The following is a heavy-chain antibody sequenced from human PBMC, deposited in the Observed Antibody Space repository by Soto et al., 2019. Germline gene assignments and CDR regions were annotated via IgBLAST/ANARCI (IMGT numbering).Heavy chain of an antibody. V-gene: IGHV1-3*01. J-gene: IGHJ4*02. Sequence: ASVKVSCKASGYTFSSHAIHWVRQAPGQRLEWMGWINAGNGDTKYSQKFQGRVAITRDTSASSAYMELSTLKSEDTAVYYCAXDGARIAIFGVVYYFDYWGQGTVVTVSS. CDR2: INAGNGDT. D-gene: IGHD3-3*01. CDR1: GYTFSSHA. CDR3: AXDGARIAIFGVVYYFDY.